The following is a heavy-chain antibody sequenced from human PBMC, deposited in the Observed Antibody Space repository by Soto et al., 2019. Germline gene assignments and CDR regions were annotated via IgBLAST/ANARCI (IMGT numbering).Heavy chain of an antibody. J-gene: IGHJ6*02. CDR1: GFTVNSHA. V-gene: IGHV3-23*01. CDR2: IGGSGDGT. CDR3: TKSRRGILMVYGFGGMDV. D-gene: IGHD2-8*01. Sequence: WWSLRLSFAASGFTVNSHAMSWVRQAPGKGLEWVASIGGSGDGTYYGDSVKGRFTISRDSSSSTLYLQMNNLRGEDTAVYFCTKSRRGILMVYGFGGMDVWGQGTTVTV.